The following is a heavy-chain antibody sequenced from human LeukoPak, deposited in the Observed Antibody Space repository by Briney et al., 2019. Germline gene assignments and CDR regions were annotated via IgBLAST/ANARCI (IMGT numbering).Heavy chain of an antibody. CDR1: GFTFSSYS. J-gene: IGHJ4*02. CDR2: IGAGGTFT. Sequence: GGSLRLSCAASGFTFSSYSMNWVRQAPGKGLEWVSGIGAGGTFTYYADSVKGRFTIFRDNSRNTLYLQMNSLRADDTAVYYCAKGKVVTGIDYWGQGTLVTVSS. D-gene: IGHD2-21*02. CDR3: AKGKVVTGIDY. V-gene: IGHV3-23*01.